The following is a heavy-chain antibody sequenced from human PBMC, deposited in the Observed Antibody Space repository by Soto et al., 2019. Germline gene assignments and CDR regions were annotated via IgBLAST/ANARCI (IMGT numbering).Heavy chain of an antibody. CDR1: GGSFSGYY. D-gene: IGHD7-27*01. CDR2: INHSGST. Sequence: ASETLSLTCAVYGGSFSGYYWSWIRQPPGKGLEWIGEINHSGSTNYNPSLKSRVTLSLDTSKNQFSLTMKSVTAADTAVYYCAAFAGADFGGSNSGGQDGHWGQGSMVTVSS. J-gene: IGHJ4*02. V-gene: IGHV4-34*01. CDR3: AAFAGADFGGSNSGGQDGH.